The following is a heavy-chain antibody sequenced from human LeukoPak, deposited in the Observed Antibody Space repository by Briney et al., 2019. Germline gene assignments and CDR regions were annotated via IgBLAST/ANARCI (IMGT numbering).Heavy chain of an antibody. CDR3: QYYYDSSGYGLIDY. CDR2: TYSGGST. V-gene: IGHV3-53*01. J-gene: IGHJ4*02. CDR1: GFTVSSNY. Sequence: GGSLRLSCAASGFTVSSNYMSWVRQAPGKGLEWVSVTYSGGSTYYADSVKGRFTISRDNSKNTLYLQMNSLRAEDTAVYYCQYYYDSSGYGLIDYWGQGTLVTVSS. D-gene: IGHD3-22*01.